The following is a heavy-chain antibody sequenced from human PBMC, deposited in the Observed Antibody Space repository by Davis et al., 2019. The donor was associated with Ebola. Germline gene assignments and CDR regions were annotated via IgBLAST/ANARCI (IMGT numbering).Heavy chain of an antibody. CDR3: SREVRGGFSPMDL. D-gene: IGHD5-18*01. CDR1: GFTFINYW. CDR2: ANSDGSTT. V-gene: IGHV3-74*01. J-gene: IGHJ6*04. Sequence: GESLKISCAASGFTFINYWMHWVRQAPGKGLEWVSRANSDGSTTGYGDSVKGRFTISRDNARNTLYLQMNSLRAADTAVYYCSREVRGGFSPMDLWGTGTTVTVSS.